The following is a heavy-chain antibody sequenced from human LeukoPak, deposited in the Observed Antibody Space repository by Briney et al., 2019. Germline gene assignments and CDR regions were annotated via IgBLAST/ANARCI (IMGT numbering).Heavy chain of an antibody. CDR2: IYLGETT. CDR1: GYSISSGPY. J-gene: IGHJ4*02. V-gene: IGHV4-38-2*02. D-gene: IGHD3-3*01. CDR3: GTNWSDFDY. Sequence: SETLSLTCTVSGYSISSGPYWGWIRQPPGKGLEWVGSIYLGETTYYNPSLKTRLTISVDRSKNQFFLKLSSVTAADTAVYYCGTNWSDFDYWGQGILVTVSS.